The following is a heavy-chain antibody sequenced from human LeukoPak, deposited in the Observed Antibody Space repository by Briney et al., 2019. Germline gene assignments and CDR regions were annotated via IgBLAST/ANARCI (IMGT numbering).Heavy chain of an antibody. CDR3: AKVAPRREDYYYFDY. V-gene: IGHV3-30*18. CDR2: ISYDGSNK. J-gene: IGHJ4*02. D-gene: IGHD4/OR15-4a*01. Sequence: GRSLRLSCAASGFTFSSYGMHWVRQAPGKGLEWVAVISYDGSNKYYADSVKGRFTISRDNCKNTLYLQMNSLRAEDTAVYYCAKVAPRREDYYYFDYWGQGTLVTVSS. CDR1: GFTFSSYG.